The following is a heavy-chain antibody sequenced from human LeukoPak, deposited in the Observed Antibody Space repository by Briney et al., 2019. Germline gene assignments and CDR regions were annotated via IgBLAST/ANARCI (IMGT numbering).Heavy chain of an antibody. CDR3: APTYDSYFDY. Sequence: GGSLRRSCAASGFTFMSYGMHWVRQAPGKGLEWVAFMRADGSKEYYADSVKGRFTISRDNSKKTLWLQMNSLRHEDTAVYYCAPTYDSYFDYWGQGTLVTVSS. CDR1: GFTFMSYG. D-gene: IGHD1-1*01. V-gene: IGHV3-30*02. CDR2: MRADGSKE. J-gene: IGHJ4*02.